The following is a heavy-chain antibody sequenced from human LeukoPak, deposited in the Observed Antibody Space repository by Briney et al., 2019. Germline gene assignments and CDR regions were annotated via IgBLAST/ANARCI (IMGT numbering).Heavy chain of an antibody. J-gene: IGHJ3*02. D-gene: IGHD3-16*02. CDR3: ARGAYDSLWGNYRYTSDAFDI. V-gene: IGHV1-2*02. Sequence: PEASVEVSCKTSGYTFTGYYLHWVRQAPGQGLEWMGRTNPDTGDTKYSQQFQDRVIMTRDTAINTAYLDLNGLRSDDTAVYFCARGAYDSLWGNYRYTSDAFDIWGQGTMVIVSS. CDR1: GYTFTGYY. CDR2: TNPDTGDT.